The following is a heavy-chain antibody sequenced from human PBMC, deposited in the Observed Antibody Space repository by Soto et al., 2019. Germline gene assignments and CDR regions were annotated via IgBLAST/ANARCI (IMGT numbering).Heavy chain of an antibody. CDR2: ISGSGGST. CDR3: AKDKRPDFWSGPTYNWFDP. Sequence: PGGSLRLSCAASGFTFSSYAMSWVRQAPGKGLEWVSAISGSGGSTYYADSVKGRFTISRDNSKNTLYLQMNSLRAEDTAVYYCAKDKRPDFWSGPTYNWFDPWGQGTLVTVSS. CDR1: GFTFSSYA. V-gene: IGHV3-23*01. J-gene: IGHJ5*02. D-gene: IGHD3-3*01.